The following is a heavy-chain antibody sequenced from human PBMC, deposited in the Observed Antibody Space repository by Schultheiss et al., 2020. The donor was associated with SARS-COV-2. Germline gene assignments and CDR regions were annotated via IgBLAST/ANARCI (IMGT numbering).Heavy chain of an antibody. CDR3: ARVGPIAVAAVDY. V-gene: IGHV1-46*01. Sequence: ASVKVSCKTSGYTFSNYYMHWVRQAPGQGLEWMGIINPSGGSTSYAQKLQGRVTMTTDTSTSTAYMELRSLRSDDTAVYYCARVGPIAVAAVDYWGQGTLVTVSS. CDR2: INPSGGST. D-gene: IGHD6-19*01. CDR1: GYTFSNYY. J-gene: IGHJ4*02.